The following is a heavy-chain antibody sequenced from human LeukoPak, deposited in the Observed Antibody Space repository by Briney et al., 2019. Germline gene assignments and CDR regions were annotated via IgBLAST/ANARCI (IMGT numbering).Heavy chain of an antibody. CDR2: ISGSGGST. D-gene: IGHD3-22*01. J-gene: IGHJ6*02. CDR3: AKSVVSSSGYQYYYYYYGMDV. CDR1: GFTFSSYG. Sequence: GGSLRLSCAASGFTFSSYGMSWVRQAPGKGLEWVSAISGSGGSTYYADSVKGRFIISRDNSKNTLYLQMNSLRAEDTAVYYCAKSVVSSSGYQYYYYYYGMDVWGQGTTVTVSS. V-gene: IGHV3-23*01.